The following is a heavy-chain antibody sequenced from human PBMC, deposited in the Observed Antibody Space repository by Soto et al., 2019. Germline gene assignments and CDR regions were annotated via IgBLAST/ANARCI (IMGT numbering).Heavy chain of an antibody. CDR1: GFTFSDYY. CDR2: ISRSGTTI. V-gene: IGHV3-11*01. CDR3: ARLGDVVVPARSPFDY. D-gene: IGHD2-2*01. Sequence: GGSLRLSCAASGFTFSDYYMSWIRQAPGKGLEWVSYISRSGTTIYYTDSVKGRFTISRDNAKNSLYLQMNSLRAEDTAVYFCARLGDVVVPARSPFDYWGQGTLVTVSS. J-gene: IGHJ4*02.